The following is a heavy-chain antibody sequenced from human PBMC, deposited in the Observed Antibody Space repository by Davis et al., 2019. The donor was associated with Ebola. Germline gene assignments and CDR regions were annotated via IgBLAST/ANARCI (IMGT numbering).Heavy chain of an antibody. CDR2: INHSGST. Sequence: PGGSLRLSCAVYGGSFSGYYWSWIRQPPGKGLEWIGEINHSGSTNYNPSLKSRVTISVDTSKNQFSLKLSSVTAADTAVYYCARGASSSWIFDYWGQGTLVTVSS. J-gene: IGHJ4*02. V-gene: IGHV4-34*01. CDR1: GGSFSGYY. CDR3: ARGASSSWIFDY. D-gene: IGHD6-13*01.